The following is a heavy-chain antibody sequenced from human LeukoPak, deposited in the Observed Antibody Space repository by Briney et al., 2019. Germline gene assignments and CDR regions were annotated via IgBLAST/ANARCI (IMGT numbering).Heavy chain of an antibody. V-gene: IGHV1-46*01. D-gene: IGHD3-10*01. J-gene: IGHJ6*04. CDR2: INPSGGST. Sequence: ASVKVSCMASGYTFTSYYMHWVRQAPGQGLEWMGIINPSGGSTSYAQKFQGRVTMTRDTSTSTVYMELSSLRSEDTAVYYCARGMVRGVIIKPYYYYGMDVWGKGTTVTVSS. CDR3: ARGMVRGVIIKPYYYYGMDV. CDR1: GYTFTSYY.